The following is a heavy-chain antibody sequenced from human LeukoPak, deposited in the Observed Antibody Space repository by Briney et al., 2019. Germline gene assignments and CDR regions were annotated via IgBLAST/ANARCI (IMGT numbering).Heavy chain of an antibody. Sequence: GGPLRLSCAASGFTFSSYAMSWVRQAPGKGLEWVSAISGSGGSTYYADSVKGRFTISRDNAKNTLYLQMNSLRAEDTAVYYCAKDHCSSTSCYLENWFDPWGQGTLVTVSS. D-gene: IGHD2-2*01. CDR1: GFTFSSYA. J-gene: IGHJ5*02. V-gene: IGHV3-23*01. CDR2: ISGSGGST. CDR3: AKDHCSSTSCYLENWFDP.